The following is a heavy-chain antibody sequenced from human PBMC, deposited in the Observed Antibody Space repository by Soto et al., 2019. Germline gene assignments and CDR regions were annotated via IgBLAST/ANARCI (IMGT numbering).Heavy chain of an antibody. V-gene: IGHV4-30-2*01. J-gene: IGHJ5*02. CDR3: ARAVAPDLGTWFDP. Sequence: QLQLQESDSGLVKPSQTLSLTCAVSGGSISSGNSYAWSWIRQPPGKGLEWIGSISHTGRTSYTPDLTGRVTMSVNKSQNQNSPKQSSVTAEDMDVYYCARAVAPDLGTWFDPWGKGSLVIVSS. D-gene: IGHD3-16*01. CDR1: GGSISSGNSYA. CDR2: ISHTGRT.